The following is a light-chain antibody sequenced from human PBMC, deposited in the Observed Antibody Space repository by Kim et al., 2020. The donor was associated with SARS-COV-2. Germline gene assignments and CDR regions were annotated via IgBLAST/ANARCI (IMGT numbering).Light chain of an antibody. CDR2: EVN. CDR1: SSDVGSYNL. CDR3: CSYAGSSTLV. Sequence: QSALTQPASVSGSPGQSITISCTGTSSDVGSYNLVSWSQQNPGKAPKLLIYEVNKRPSGVSNRFSGSKSGNTASLTISGLQAEDEADYYCCSYAGSSTLVFGGGTQLTVL. J-gene: IGLJ2*01. V-gene: IGLV2-23*02.